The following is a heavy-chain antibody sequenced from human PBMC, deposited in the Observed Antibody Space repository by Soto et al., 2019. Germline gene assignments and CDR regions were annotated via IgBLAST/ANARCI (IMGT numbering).Heavy chain of an antibody. Sequence: ASVKVSCKASGYTFTIYGISWVRQAPGQGLEWMGWISGYNGDTNYAQKFQGRVTMTIDTSTSTAYMELRSLTSDDTAVYYCAKNGQPPYYYYGMDVWG. CDR1: GYTFTIYG. CDR2: ISGYNGDT. CDR3: AKNGQPPYYYYGMDV. J-gene: IGHJ6*02. D-gene: IGHD2-8*01. V-gene: IGHV1-18*01.